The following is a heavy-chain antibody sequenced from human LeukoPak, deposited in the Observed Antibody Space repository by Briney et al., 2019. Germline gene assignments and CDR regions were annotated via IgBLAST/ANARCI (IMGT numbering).Heavy chain of an antibody. Sequence: GGSLGLSCAASGFTFDDYAMHWVRQAPGKGLEWVSGISWNSGSIGYADSVKGRFTISRDNAKNSLYLQMNSLRAEDTALYYCAKGLSATDAFDIWGQGTMVTVSS. J-gene: IGHJ3*02. CDR1: GFTFDDYA. CDR3: AKGLSATDAFDI. V-gene: IGHV3-9*01. CDR2: ISWNSGSI.